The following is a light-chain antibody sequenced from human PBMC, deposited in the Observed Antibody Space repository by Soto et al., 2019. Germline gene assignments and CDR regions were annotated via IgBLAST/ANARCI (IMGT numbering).Light chain of an antibody. CDR3: CSYAGSTTFYV. CDR2: EGS. CDR1: SSDVGSYNL. V-gene: IGLV2-23*01. Sequence: SALAQPASVSGSPGQSITISCTGTSSDVGSYNLVSWYQHHPGKAPKLMIYEGSKRPSGVSNRFSGSKSGNTASLTISGLQAEDEADYYCCSYAGSTTFYVFGTGTKVTVL. J-gene: IGLJ1*01.